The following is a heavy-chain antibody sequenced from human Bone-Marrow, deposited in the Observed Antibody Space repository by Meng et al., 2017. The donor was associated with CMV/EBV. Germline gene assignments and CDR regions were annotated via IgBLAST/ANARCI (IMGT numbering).Heavy chain of an antibody. J-gene: IGHJ6*02. D-gene: IGHD2-2*01. V-gene: IGHV3-30-3*01. CDR2: ILYDGSDE. Sequence: GGSLRPSCAASGFTFSSYAMHWVRQAPGKGLEWVAVILYDGSDEYNVDSVKGRFTISRDNSKNTLYLQMNSLIPEDTAVYYCARDGGPKEYQLLDYGMDVWGQGTTVPVSS. CDR3: ARDGGPKEYQLLDYGMDV. CDR1: GFTFSSYA.